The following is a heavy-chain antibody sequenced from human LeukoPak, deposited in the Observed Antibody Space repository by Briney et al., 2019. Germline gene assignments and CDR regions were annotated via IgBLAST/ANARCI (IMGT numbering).Heavy chain of an antibody. D-gene: IGHD3-10*01. CDR1: GGSISSYY. V-gene: IGHV4-59*01. J-gene: IGHJ6*02. CDR3: ASGSGSYEYYYYGMDV. Sequence: ASETLSLTCTVSGGSISSYYWSWIRQPPGKGLEWIGYIYYSGSTSYNPSLKSRVTISVDTSKNQFSLKLSSVTAADTAVYYCASGSGSYEYYYYGMDVWGQGTTVTVSS. CDR2: IYYSGST.